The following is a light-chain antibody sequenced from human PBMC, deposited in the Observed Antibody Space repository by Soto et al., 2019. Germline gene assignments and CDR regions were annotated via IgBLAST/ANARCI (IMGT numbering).Light chain of an antibody. CDR1: NSNIGSNP. CDR2: SNY. Sequence: QSVLTQPPSASGTPGQRVSISCSGSNSNIGSNPVHWYQQFPGTAPKVLIYSNYQRPSGVPDRFSGSKSGTSASLAISGLQAEDEADYYCQSYDSSLSGPWVFGGGTQLTVL. CDR3: QSYDSSLSGPWV. J-gene: IGLJ3*02. V-gene: IGLV1-44*01.